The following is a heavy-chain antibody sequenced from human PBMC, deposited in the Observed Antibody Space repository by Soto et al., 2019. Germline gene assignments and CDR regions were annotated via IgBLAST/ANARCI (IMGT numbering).Heavy chain of an antibody. CDR2: IYPGDSDT. J-gene: IGHJ5*02. D-gene: IGHD3-3*01. V-gene: IGHV5-51*01. Sequence: PGESLKISCKGSGDSFTSYWIGWVRQMPGKGLEWMGIIYPGDSDTRYSPSFQGQVTISADKSISTAYLQWSSLKASDTAMYYCASAHYDFWSGLDPWGQGTLVTVSS. CDR3: ASAHYDFWSGLDP. CDR1: GDSFTSYW.